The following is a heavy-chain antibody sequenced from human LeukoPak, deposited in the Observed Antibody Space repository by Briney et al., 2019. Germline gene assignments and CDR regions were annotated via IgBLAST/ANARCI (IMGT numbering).Heavy chain of an antibody. Sequence: SETLSLTCAVSGGSISSSNWWSWVRQPPGKGLEWIGEIYHSGSTNYNPSLKSRVTISVDKSKNQFSLKLSSVTAADTAVYYCARGYGDYVSWYFDLWGRGTLVTVSS. V-gene: IGHV4-4*02. CDR3: ARGYGDYVSWYFDL. D-gene: IGHD4-17*01. CDR1: GGSISSSNW. CDR2: IYHSGST. J-gene: IGHJ2*01.